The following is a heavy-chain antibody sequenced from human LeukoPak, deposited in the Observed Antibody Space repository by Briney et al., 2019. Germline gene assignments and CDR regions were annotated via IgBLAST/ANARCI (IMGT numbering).Heavy chain of an antibody. D-gene: IGHD2-15*01. CDR3: ARMGVVVNWFDP. J-gene: IGHJ5*02. V-gene: IGHV4-59*01. CDR1: GGSISSYY. CDR2: IYYSGST. Sequence: SETLSLTCTGSGGSISSYYWSWIRQPPGKGLEWIGYIYYSGSTNYNPSLKSRVTISVDTSKNQFSLKLSSVTAADTAVYYCARMGVVVNWFDPWGQGTLVTVSS.